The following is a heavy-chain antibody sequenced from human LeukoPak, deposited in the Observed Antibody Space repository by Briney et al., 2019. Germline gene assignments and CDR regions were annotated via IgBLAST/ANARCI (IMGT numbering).Heavy chain of an antibody. CDR2: INPNSGDT. V-gene: IGHV1-2*02. CDR3: ATLYGDYITSDY. CDR1: GYTFTAYY. J-gene: IGHJ4*02. D-gene: IGHD4-17*01. Sequence: ASVKVSCKASGYTFTAYYMHWVRQAPGQGLGWMGWINPNSGDTNYAQKFQGRVTMTRDTSISTAYMELSRLRSDDAAVYYCATLYGDYITSDYWGQGTLVTVSS.